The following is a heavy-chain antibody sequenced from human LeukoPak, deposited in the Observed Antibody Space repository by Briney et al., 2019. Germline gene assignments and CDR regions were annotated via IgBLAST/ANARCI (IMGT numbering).Heavy chain of an antibody. Sequence: PGGSLRLSCAASGFTFSSYAMSWVRQAPGKGLEWVSAISGSGGSTYYADSVKGRFTISRDNSKNTLYLQMNSLRAEDTAVYYCAKDSRITIFGVVIRPSYQFDYWGQGTLVTVSS. J-gene: IGHJ4*02. CDR1: GFTFSSYA. V-gene: IGHV3-23*01. D-gene: IGHD3-3*01. CDR3: AKDSRITIFGVVIRPSYQFDY. CDR2: ISGSGGST.